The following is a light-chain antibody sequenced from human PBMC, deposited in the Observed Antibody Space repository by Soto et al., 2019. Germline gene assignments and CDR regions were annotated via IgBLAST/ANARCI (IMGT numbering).Light chain of an antibody. CDR2: LGS. CDR3: MQALQTPLT. CDR1: QRLLHSNGYNY. V-gene: IGKV2-28*01. Sequence: DIVMTQSPLSLPVTPGEPASISCRSSQRLLHSNGYNYLDWYLQKPGQSPQLLIYLGSNLASGVPDRCSGSGSGTACTLKLSRVEAEDVGVYYCMQALQTPLTFGGGTKVEIK. J-gene: IGKJ4*01.